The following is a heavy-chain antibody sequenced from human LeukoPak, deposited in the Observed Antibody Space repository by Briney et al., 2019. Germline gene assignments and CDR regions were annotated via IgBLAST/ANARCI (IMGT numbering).Heavy chain of an antibody. CDR3: ARGVGSSGRPNYFDY. CDR2: IDSTSSTI. Sequence: GGSLRLSCAASGFIFRSYSMNWVRQAPGKGLEWVSYIDSTSSTIFNADSVKGRFTISRDNAKNSLYLQMNSLRAEDTAVYYCARGVGSSGRPNYFDYWGQGTLVTVSS. J-gene: IGHJ4*02. D-gene: IGHD6-25*01. V-gene: IGHV3-48*01. CDR1: GFIFRSYS.